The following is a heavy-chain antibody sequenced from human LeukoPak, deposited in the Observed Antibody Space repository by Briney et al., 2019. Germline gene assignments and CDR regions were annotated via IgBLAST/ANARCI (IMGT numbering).Heavy chain of an antibody. Sequence: QTGGSLRLSCAASGLTVISNHMSWVRQAPGKGLEWVLVIYTGGSADYADSVKGRFTISRDNSKNTLYLQMNSLRAEDTAVYYCARGARAATGYYYYYMDVWGKGTTVTVSS. J-gene: IGHJ6*03. V-gene: IGHV3-53*01. D-gene: IGHD2-15*01. CDR1: GLTVISNH. CDR2: IYTGGSA. CDR3: ARGARAATGYYYYYMDV.